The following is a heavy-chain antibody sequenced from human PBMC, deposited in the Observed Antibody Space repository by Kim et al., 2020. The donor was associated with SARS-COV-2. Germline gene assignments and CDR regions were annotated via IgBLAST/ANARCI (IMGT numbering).Heavy chain of an antibody. D-gene: IGHD7-27*01. Sequence: SETLSLTCTVSTGSISSYYWAWIRQPPGKGLEWIGSIHYTGSTTYNPSLDSRVTISMDTSQNELSLKLISVTAADTALYYCARAVVTGDLGRGFFYHWAQGTLVPVSS. CDR2: IHYTGST. V-gene: IGHV4-59*01. J-gene: IGHJ4*02. CDR3: ARAVVTGDLGRGFFYH. CDR1: TGSISSYY.